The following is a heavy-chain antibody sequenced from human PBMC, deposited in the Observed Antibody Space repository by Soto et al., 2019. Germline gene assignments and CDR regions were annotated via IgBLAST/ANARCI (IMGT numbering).Heavy chain of an antibody. D-gene: IGHD3-9*01. CDR1: GGSISSGDYF. V-gene: IGHV4-30-4*01. CDR3: ARGLVIRPYYYHGMDV. Sequence: QVQLQESGPGLVKPSQTLSLTCTVSGGSISSGDYFWSWIRQSPGKGLAWIGYISSIGSTYYNPSIKSRVSVSRDTSKNQFSLKLSSVTTTDTAVYYCARGLVIRPYYYHGMDVWGQGTTVTVSS. CDR2: ISSIGST. J-gene: IGHJ6*02.